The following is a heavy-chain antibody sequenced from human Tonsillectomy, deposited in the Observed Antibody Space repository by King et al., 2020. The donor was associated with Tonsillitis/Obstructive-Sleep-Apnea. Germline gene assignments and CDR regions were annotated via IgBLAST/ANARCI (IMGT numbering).Heavy chain of an antibody. CDR1: GGSISSYY. V-gene: IGHV4-59*08. CDR3: ARHAYYDFWSGYYTVVPYFDY. D-gene: IGHD3-3*01. CDR2: IYYSGST. J-gene: IGHJ4*02. Sequence: VQLQESGPGLVKPSETLSLTCTVSGGSISSYYWSWIRQPPGKGLEWSGYIYYSGSTNYNPSLKSRVTISVDTSKNQFSLKLSSVTAADTAVYYCARHAYYDFWSGYYTVVPYFDYWGQGTLVTVSS.